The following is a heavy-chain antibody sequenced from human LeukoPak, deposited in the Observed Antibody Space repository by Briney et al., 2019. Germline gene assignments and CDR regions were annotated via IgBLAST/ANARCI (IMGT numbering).Heavy chain of an antibody. D-gene: IGHD6-13*01. CDR1: GFTFSDYY. CDR3: ATGSVRYSASWYSQEGDY. J-gene: IGHJ4*02. V-gene: IGHV3-11*01. Sequence: PGGSLRLSCAASGFTFSDYYMSWIRQAPGKGLEWVSYISSSGSTIYYADSVKGRFTISRDNAKNSLYLQMNSLRAEDTAVYYCATGSVRYSASWYSQEGDYWGQGTLVTVSS. CDR2: ISSSGSTI.